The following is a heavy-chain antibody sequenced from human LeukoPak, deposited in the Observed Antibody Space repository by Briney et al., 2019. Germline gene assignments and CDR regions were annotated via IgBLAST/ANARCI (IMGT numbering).Heavy chain of an antibody. CDR2: IYYSGST. CDR1: GGSISSSNYY. V-gene: IGHV4-39*01. Sequence: SETLSLTCTVSGGSISSSNYYWGWIRQPPGKGLEWIGNIYYSGSTYYNPSLKSRVTISVDTSKNQFSLKLNSVTAADTAVYYCARQSTSGYQLPDNWFDPWGQGTLVTVSS. CDR3: ARQSTSGYQLPDNWFDP. J-gene: IGHJ5*02. D-gene: IGHD2-2*01.